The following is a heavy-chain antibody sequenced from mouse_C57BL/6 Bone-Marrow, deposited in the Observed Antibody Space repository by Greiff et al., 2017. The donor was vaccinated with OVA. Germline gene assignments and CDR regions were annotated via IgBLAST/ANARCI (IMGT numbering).Heavy chain of an antibody. CDR3: ADYYGSSYPYYFDY. V-gene: IGHV1-55*01. Sequence: VKLQQPGAELVKPGASVKMSCKASGYTFTSYWITWVKQRPGQGLEWIGDIYPGSGSTNYNEKFKSKATLTVDTSSSTAYMQLSSLTSEDSAVYYCADYYGSSYPYYFDYWGQGTTLTVSS. J-gene: IGHJ2*01. CDR1: GYTFTSYW. CDR2: IYPGSGST. D-gene: IGHD1-1*01.